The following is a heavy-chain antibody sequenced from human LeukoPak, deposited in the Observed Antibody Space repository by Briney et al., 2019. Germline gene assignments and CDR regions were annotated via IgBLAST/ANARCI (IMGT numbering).Heavy chain of an antibody. CDR2: IRNKASGGTT. CDR3: TRDRIMTDF. CDR1: GFTFSSYW. D-gene: IGHD2-15*01. J-gene: IGHJ4*02. V-gene: IGHV3-49*04. Sequence: PGGSLRLSCAASGFTFSSYWMSWVRQAPGKGREWVSFIRNKASGGTTEHAASVRGRFTTSRDDSKSIAYLQMNSLKTEDTALYYCTRDRIMTDFWGQGTLVTVSS.